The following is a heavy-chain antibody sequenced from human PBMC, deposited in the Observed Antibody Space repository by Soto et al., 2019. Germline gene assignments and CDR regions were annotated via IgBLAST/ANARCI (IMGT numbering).Heavy chain of an antibody. J-gene: IGHJ6*02. D-gene: IGHD5-18*01. CDR2: IGGSAPTT. CDR3: AKDRGGLVDTDILDV. Sequence: EVQLLESGGGLVQPGGSLRISCEASGYIFNYYAMSWVRQAPGRGLEWVSGIGGSAPTTHYAESVRGRFTISRDNSKNTLYLQMNSLRVEDTAVYYCAKDRGGLVDTDILDVWGQGTTVTVSS. V-gene: IGHV3-23*01. CDR1: GYIFNYYA.